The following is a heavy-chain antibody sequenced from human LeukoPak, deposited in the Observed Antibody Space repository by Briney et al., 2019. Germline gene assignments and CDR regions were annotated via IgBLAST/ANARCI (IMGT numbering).Heavy chain of an antibody. Sequence: GGSLRLSCAASGFTFSSYAMSWVRQAPGKGLEWVSAIRGTGGGTYYADSVKGRFTISRDNSKNTLYLQMNSLRAEDTAVYYCANLVYDSSGYYSNGRYFDYWGQGTLVTVSS. D-gene: IGHD3-22*01. V-gene: IGHV3-23*01. J-gene: IGHJ4*02. CDR1: GFTFSSYA. CDR3: ANLVYDSSGYYSNGRYFDY. CDR2: IRGTGGGT.